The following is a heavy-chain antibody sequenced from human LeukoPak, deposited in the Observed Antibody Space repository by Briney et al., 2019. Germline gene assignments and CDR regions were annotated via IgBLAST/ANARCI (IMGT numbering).Heavy chain of an antibody. J-gene: IGHJ4*02. CDR2: INSDGSST. CDR3: ARDGSDPFDY. V-gene: IGHV3-74*01. CDR1: GFTFSSYL. Sequence: PGGSLRLSCAASGFTFSSYLMHWVRQAPGKGLVWVSRINSDGSSTSYADSVKGRFTISRDNARNTLYLQMISLSAEDTAVYYCARDGSDPFDYWGQGTLVTVSS. D-gene: IGHD3-10*01.